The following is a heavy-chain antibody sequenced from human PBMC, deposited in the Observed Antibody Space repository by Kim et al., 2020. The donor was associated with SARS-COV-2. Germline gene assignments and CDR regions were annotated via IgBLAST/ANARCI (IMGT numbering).Heavy chain of an antibody. CDR3: AKPSWGGYCSSTSCPMADV. J-gene: IGHJ6*02. D-gene: IGHD2-2*01. Sequence: GGSLRLSCAATGFTFSSYGMHWVRQAPGKGLEWVADIWYDGSNKYYADSVKGRFTISRDNSKNTLYLQMNSLRAEDTAVYYCAKPSWGGYCSSTSCPMADVWGQGTTVTVSS. CDR2: IWYDGSNK. V-gene: IGHV3-33*06. CDR1: GFTFSSYG.